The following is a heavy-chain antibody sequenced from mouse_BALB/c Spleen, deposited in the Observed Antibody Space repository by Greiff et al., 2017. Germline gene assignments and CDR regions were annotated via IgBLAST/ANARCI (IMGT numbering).Heavy chain of an antibody. V-gene: IGHV5-6-5*01. CDR1: GFTFSSYA. CDR2: ISSGGST. CDR3: ARGDLHYFDY. D-gene: IGHD5-1*01. Sequence: DVKLVESGGGLVKPGGSLKLSCAASGFTFSSYAMSWVRQTPEKRLEWVASISSGGSTYYPDSVKGRFTISRDNARNILYLQMSSLRSEDTAMYYCARGDLHYFDYWGQGTTLTVSS. J-gene: IGHJ2*01.